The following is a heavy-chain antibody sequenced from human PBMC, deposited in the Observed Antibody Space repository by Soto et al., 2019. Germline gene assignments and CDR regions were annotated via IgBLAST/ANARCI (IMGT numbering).Heavy chain of an antibody. V-gene: IGHV3-30-3*01. D-gene: IGHD3-3*01. CDR2: TSYEQNKE. CDR1: GFSFSVYA. CDR3: ARDHYDFWNTFGPNYYAMAV. Sequence: QVHLVESGGGVVQRGGSLRLSCAASGFSFSVYAMHWVRQAPGKGLEWVASTSYEQNKEYDADSVKGRFTISRDNSKTTLFLQMSSLRGEDTAVYYCARDHYDFWNTFGPNYYAMAVWGQGTTVTVSS. J-gene: IGHJ6*02.